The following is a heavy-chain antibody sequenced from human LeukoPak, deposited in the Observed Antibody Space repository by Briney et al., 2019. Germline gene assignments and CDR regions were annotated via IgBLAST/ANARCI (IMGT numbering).Heavy chain of an antibody. D-gene: IGHD3-3*01. J-gene: IGHJ4*02. CDR2: ISSSGDTI. V-gene: IGHV3-48*03. Sequence: GGSLRLSCAAPEFTFSSYEMNWVRQAPGKGLEWVSYISSSGDTIYYADSVEGRFTISRDNAKNSLYLQLNSLRAEDTAVYYCARVPRSSRIPIFRWGQGTLVTVSS. CDR3: ARVPRSSRIPIFR. CDR1: EFTFSSYE.